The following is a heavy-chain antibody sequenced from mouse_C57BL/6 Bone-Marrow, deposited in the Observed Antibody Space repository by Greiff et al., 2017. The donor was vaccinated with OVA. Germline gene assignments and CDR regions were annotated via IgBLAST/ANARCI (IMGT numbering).Heavy chain of an antibody. J-gene: IGHJ3*01. Sequence: VQLKESGGGLVKPGGSLKLSCAASGFTFSSYAMSWVRQTPEKRLEWVATISDGGSYTYYPDNVKGRFTISRDNAKNNLYLQMSHLKSEDTAMYYCARDRFRGMFAYWGQGTLVTVSA. CDR2: ISDGGSYT. CDR3: ARDRFRGMFAY. CDR1: GFTFSSYA. V-gene: IGHV5-4*01.